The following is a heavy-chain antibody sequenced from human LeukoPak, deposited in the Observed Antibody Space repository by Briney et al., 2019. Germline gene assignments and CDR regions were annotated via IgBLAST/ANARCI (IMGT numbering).Heavy chain of an antibody. CDR1: GYTFTSYG. J-gene: IGHJ6*04. D-gene: IGHD3-10*01. CDR2: ISAYNSNT. V-gene: IGHV1-18*01. Sequence: ASVKVSCKASGYTFTSYGINWVRQAPGQGLEWMGWISAYNSNTHYAQKLQGRVTMTRNTSISTAYMELSSLRSEDTAVYYCARGILWFGDDVWGKGTTVTISS. CDR3: ARGILWFGDDV.